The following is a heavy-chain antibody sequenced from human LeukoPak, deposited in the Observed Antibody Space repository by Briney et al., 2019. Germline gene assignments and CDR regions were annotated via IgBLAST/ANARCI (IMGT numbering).Heavy chain of an antibody. CDR1: GGSISSGSYY. D-gene: IGHD6-19*01. CDR2: IYHSGST. J-gene: IGHJ4*02. Sequence: PSETLSLTCTVSGGSISSGSYYWSWIRQPAGKGLEWIGRIYHSGSTNYNPSLKSRVTISVDKSKNQFSLKLSSVTAADTAVYYCARDVKGHTEKPGIAVAGPRYYFDYWGQGTLVTVSS. CDR3: ARDVKGHTEKPGIAVAGPRYYFDY. V-gene: IGHV4-61*02.